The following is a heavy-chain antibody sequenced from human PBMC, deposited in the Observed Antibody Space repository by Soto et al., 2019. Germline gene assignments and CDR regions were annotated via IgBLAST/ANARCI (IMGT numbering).Heavy chain of an antibody. J-gene: IGHJ4*02. CDR1: GGSISSGGHY. Sequence: PSETLSLTCTVSGGSISSGGHYRSWSRQPPGTGLEWIGYIYSSGNSYYNPSLKSRVTTSVQTSKNQFSLNLRSVTAADTAVYYCARHDYERSCYSLYYSDYWGQGTLVTVAS. V-gene: IGHV4-31*03. CDR3: ARHDYERSCYSLYYSDY. CDR2: IYSSGNS. D-gene: IGHD3-22*01.